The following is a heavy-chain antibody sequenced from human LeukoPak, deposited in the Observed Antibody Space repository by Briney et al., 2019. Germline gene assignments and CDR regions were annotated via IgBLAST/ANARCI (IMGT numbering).Heavy chain of an antibody. CDR1: AFTVSRNY. J-gene: IGHJ3*01. CDR2: VYSGGTT. Sequence: PGGSLRLSCAASAFTVSRNYMSWVRQAPGKGLEWVSIVYSGGTTYYADSVKGRFTISRDNSKNTLYLQMDSLRAEDTAVYYCARRYPYSSAWHPSAFDVWGQGTMVTVSS. V-gene: IGHV3-66*01. CDR3: ARRYPYSSAWHPSAFDV. D-gene: IGHD6-19*01.